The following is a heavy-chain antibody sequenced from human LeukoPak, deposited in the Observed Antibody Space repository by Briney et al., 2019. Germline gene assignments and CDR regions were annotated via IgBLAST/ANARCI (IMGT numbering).Heavy chain of an antibody. CDR1: GFTFSSYG. V-gene: IGHV3-30*03. CDR3: ARDYNLNRLRLRGGYYFDY. J-gene: IGHJ4*02. D-gene: IGHD5-12*01. CDR2: ISYDGSNK. Sequence: GRSLRLSCAASGFTFSSYGMHWVRQAPGKGLEWVAVISYDGSNKYYADSVKGRFTISRDNSKNTLYLQMNSLRAEDTAVYYCARDYNLNRLRLRGGYYFDYWGQGTLVTVSS.